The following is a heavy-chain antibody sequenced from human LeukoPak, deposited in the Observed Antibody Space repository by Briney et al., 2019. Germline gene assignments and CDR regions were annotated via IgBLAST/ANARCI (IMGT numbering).Heavy chain of an antibody. Sequence: SVKVSCKASGGTFSSYAISWVRQAPGQWLEWMGRIIPILGIANYAQKFQGRVTITADKSTSTAYMELSSLGSEDTAVYYCARGVDYGDALDYWGQGTLVTVSS. D-gene: IGHD4-17*01. CDR1: GGTFSSYA. CDR2: IIPILGIA. J-gene: IGHJ4*02. V-gene: IGHV1-69*04. CDR3: ARGVDYGDALDY.